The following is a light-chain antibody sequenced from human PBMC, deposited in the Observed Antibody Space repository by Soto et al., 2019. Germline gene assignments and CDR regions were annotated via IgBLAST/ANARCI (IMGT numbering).Light chain of an antibody. CDR2: GAS. J-gene: IGKJ4*01. Sequence: EIVMTQSPATLSVSPGERATLSCRASQSVSSNLAWYQQKPGQAPRLLIYGASTRATDIPARFSGSGSGTEFALTISSLQSEDFAFYYCKQYNTWPLTFGGGTKVEIK. CDR1: QSVSSN. CDR3: KQYNTWPLT. V-gene: IGKV3-15*01.